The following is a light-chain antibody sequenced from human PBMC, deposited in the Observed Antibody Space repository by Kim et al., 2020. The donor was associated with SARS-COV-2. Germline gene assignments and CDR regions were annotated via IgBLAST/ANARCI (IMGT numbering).Light chain of an antibody. J-gene: IGLJ3*02. CDR3: QIWDGTSHHPV. V-gene: IGLV3-21*03. CDR2: NVR. CDR1: NSACKS. Sequence: AQVKTEMFTCERDNSACKSIHWTDRKQGAAPVRLFYNVRDRPSGIPEQFSGSNSGNTASLTKSRVEAGDESDYYCQIWDGTSHHPVFGEGTQLTVL.